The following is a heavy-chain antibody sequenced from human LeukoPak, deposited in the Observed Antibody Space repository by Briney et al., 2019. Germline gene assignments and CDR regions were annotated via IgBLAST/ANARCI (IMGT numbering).Heavy chain of an antibody. CDR3: ARMRYNWNYDAFDI. D-gene: IGHD1-7*01. J-gene: IGHJ3*02. V-gene: IGHV1-69*13. CDR1: GYTLSSFG. Sequence: GASVKVSCKASGYTLSSFGLSWVRQAPGQGLEWMGGIIPIFGTANYAQKFQGRVTITADESTSTAYMELSSLRSEDTAVYYCARMRYNWNYDAFDIWGQGTMVTVSS. CDR2: IIPIFGTA.